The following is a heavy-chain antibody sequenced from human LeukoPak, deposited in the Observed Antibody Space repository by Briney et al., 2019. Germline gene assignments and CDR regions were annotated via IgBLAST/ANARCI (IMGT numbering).Heavy chain of an antibody. Sequence: SVTLSLTCAVSGGSLTSDNWWIWVRQPPGRGLEWVGEAYHSGITNYNPSLKSRVTMSVDKSKNQFSLRLSSVTAADTAVYHCARGLYSSDAYWGQGILVTVSS. CDR2: AYHSGIT. J-gene: IGHJ4*02. CDR3: ARGLYSSDAY. V-gene: IGHV4-4*02. CDR1: GGSLTSDNW. D-gene: IGHD6-19*01.